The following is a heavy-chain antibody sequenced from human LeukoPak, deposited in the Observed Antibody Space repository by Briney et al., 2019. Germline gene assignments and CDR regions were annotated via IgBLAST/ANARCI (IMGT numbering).Heavy chain of an antibody. CDR2: ISYTGST. J-gene: IGHJ5*02. CDR3: ARDDYRGVTNFDP. D-gene: IGHD3-10*01. CDR1: GDSISPYF. V-gene: IGHV4-59*01. Sequence: SETLSLTCTVPGDSISPYFWSWIRQPPGRGREWIGYISYTGSTNYNPSLKSRVTISVDTSKNQFSLQLTSVTAADTAVYYCARDDYRGVTNFDPWGQGTLVTVSS.